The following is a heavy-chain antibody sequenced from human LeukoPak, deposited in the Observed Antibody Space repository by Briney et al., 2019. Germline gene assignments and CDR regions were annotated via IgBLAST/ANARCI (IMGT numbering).Heavy chain of an antibody. V-gene: IGHV3-33*01. CDR2: IAYDGSRA. CDR1: GFTFGGYG. Sequence: PGGSLRLSCAGSGFTFGGYGMHWFRQTPGKGLEWVAVIAYDGSRAFYADSVKGRFTISRDNSKNTMSVQMDDLRAEDTAVYYCTRYSTDYFDYWGQGTLVAVSS. J-gene: IGHJ4*02. CDR3: TRYSTDYFDY. D-gene: IGHD6-13*01.